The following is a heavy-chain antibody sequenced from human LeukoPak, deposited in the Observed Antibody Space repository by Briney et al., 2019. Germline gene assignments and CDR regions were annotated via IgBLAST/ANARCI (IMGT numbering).Heavy chain of an antibody. V-gene: IGHV3-21*01. J-gene: IGHJ4*02. CDR1: GFTFSDYA. D-gene: IGHD6-19*01. CDR2: ISTGNTYK. Sequence: RSGGSLRLSCAASGFTFSDYAMKWVRQAPGKGLEWVSSISTGNTYKYHGDSVKGRFTISRDNTRNSLYLQMSGLRAEDTAVYYCARGPTLIGVAGTWPLDYWGQGTLVIVSS. CDR3: ARGPTLIGVAGTWPLDY.